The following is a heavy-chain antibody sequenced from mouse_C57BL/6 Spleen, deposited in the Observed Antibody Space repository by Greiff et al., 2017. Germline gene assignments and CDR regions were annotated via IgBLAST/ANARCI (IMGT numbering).Heavy chain of an antibody. J-gene: IGHJ1*03. CDR3: ARAYYGSSYWYFDV. CDR2: IHPNSGST. CDR1: GYTFTSYW. D-gene: IGHD1-1*01. Sequence: QVQLQQPGAELVKPGASVKLSCKASGYTFTSYWMHWVKQRPGQGLEWIGLIHPNSGSTNYNEKFKSKATLTVDKSSSTAYMQLSSLTSEDSAVXYCARAYYGSSYWYFDVWGTGTTVTVSS. V-gene: IGHV1-64*01.